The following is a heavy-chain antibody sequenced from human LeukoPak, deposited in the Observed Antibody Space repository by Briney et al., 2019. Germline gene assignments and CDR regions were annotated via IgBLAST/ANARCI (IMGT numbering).Heavy chain of an antibody. J-gene: IGHJ4*02. V-gene: IGHV6-1*01. CDR3: ARDPNFSGWFGLDY. CDR1: GDSVSSKSVV. CDR2: TYYRSKWHY. Sequence: KASQTLSLTCAISGDSVSSKSVVWNWIRQSPSRGLEWLGRTYYRSKWHYDYAVSVKSRITIYPDTSKNQFTLQLNSVTPEDTAVYYCARDPNFSGWFGLDYWGPGTSVTVSS. D-gene: IGHD6-19*01.